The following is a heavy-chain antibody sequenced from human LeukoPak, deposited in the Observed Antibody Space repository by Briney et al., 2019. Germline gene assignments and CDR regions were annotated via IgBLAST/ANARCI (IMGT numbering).Heavy chain of an antibody. CDR2: ISAYNGDT. J-gene: IGHJ3*02. Sequence: ASVKVSCKASGYTFNRHSIIWVRQAPGQGLEWMGWISAYNGDTNYAQKLQGRVTMTTDTSTSTVYMELSSLRSEDTAVYYCARAGLITMVRGVMVSDAFDIWGQGTMVTVSS. CDR3: ARAGLITMVRGVMVSDAFDI. V-gene: IGHV1-18*01. D-gene: IGHD3-10*01. CDR1: GYTFNRHS.